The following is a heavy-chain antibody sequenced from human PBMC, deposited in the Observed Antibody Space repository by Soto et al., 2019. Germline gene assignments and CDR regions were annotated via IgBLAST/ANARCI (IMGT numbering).Heavy chain of an antibody. Sequence: PGGSLRLSCAASGFTFTNSGLHWVRQAPGKGLEWVALIWYDGREKYNGDSVKGRFRISRDNSKSMLYLEISSLRVDDTAVYYCAREGSGSYNLYNWGPGT. CDR1: GFTFTNSG. CDR2: IWYDGREK. J-gene: IGHJ1*01. CDR3: AREGSGSYNLYN. V-gene: IGHV3-33*01. D-gene: IGHD3-10*01.